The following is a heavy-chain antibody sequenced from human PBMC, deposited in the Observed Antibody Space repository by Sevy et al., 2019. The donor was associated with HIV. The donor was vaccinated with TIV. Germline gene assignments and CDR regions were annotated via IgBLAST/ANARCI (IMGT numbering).Heavy chain of an antibody. V-gene: IGHV3-53*05. CDR3: ARVDSSSSNYYYSMDV. CDR1: GFAVSSTY. Sequence: GGSLRLSCTASGFAVSSTYMSWVRQAPGKGLEWVSVIYSGRNTNNADSVRGRFTISRDSFKKSLYLQMNSLTVDDTAVYYCARVDSSSSNYYYSMDVWGKGTTVTVSS. J-gene: IGHJ6*04. CDR2: IYSGRNT. D-gene: IGHD6-6*01.